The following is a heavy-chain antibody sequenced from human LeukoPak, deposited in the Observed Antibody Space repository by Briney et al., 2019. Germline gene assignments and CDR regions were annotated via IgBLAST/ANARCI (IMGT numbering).Heavy chain of an antibody. CDR1: GFTFSSYA. CDR3: AKGATYEYYYYYYMDV. CDR2: ISGSGGST. D-gene: IGHD1-26*01. Sequence: GGSLRLSCAASGFTFSSYAMSWVRRAPGKGLEWVSAISGSGGSTYYADSVKGRFTISRDNSKNTLYLQMNSLRAEDTAVYYGAKGATYEYYYYYYMDVWGKGTTVTVSS. V-gene: IGHV3-23*01. J-gene: IGHJ6*03.